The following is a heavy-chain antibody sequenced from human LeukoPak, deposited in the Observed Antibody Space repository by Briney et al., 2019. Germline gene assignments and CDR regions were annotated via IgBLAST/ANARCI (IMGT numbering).Heavy chain of an antibody. V-gene: IGHV1-69*13. J-gene: IGHJ4*02. CDR2: IIPIFGTA. D-gene: IGHD2-21*01. CDR1: GGTFSSYA. CDR3: ANQDWGGDCSFDY. Sequence: GASVKVSCKASGGTFSSYAISGVRQAPGQALEWRGGIIPIFGTANYAQKFQGRVTITADESTSTAYMELSSLRTEDTAVYYCANQDWGGDCSFDYWGQKTLVTVSS.